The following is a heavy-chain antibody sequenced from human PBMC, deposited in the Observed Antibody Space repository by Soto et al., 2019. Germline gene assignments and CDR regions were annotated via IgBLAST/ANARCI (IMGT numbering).Heavy chain of an antibody. CDR2: IYYSGIT. D-gene: IGHD6-19*01. CDR1: GGSISSSSYY. J-gene: IGHJ4*02. Sequence: SETLSLTCTVSGGSISSSSYYWGWIRQPPGKGLEWIGSIYYSGITYYNPSLKSRVTISVDTSKNQFSLKLSSVTAADTAVYYCARREIAVAETASFDYWGQGTLVTVSS. V-gene: IGHV4-39*01. CDR3: ARREIAVAETASFDY.